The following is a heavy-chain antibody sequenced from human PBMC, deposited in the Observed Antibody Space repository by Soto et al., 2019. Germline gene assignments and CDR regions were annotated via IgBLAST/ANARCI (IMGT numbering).Heavy chain of an antibody. Sequence: QVQLVQSGAEVKKPGSSVKVSCKASGGTFSSYAISWVRQAPGQGLEWMGGIIPIFGTANYAQKFQGRVTITADESTSTAYMALSRLRSEDTAVYYCARAGLLSGGVIGSLLEYWGQGTLVTVSS. J-gene: IGHJ4*02. CDR2: IIPIFGTA. CDR3: ARAGLLSGGVIGSLLEY. D-gene: IGHD3-16*02. CDR1: GGTFSSYA. V-gene: IGHV1-69*12.